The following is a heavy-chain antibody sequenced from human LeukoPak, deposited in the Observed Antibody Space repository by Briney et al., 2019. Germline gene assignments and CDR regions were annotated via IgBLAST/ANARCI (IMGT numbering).Heavy chain of an antibody. CDR2: ISGSGGST. CDR3: ARSYGSGLFDY. CDR1: GFSFSDYY. Sequence: GGSLRLSCAASGFSFSDYYMTWIRQAPGKGLEWVSAISGSGGSTYYAGSVKGRFTISRDNSKNTLYLQMNSLRAEDTAVYYCARSYGSGLFDYWGQGTLVTVSS. V-gene: IGHV3-23*01. D-gene: IGHD3-10*01. J-gene: IGHJ4*02.